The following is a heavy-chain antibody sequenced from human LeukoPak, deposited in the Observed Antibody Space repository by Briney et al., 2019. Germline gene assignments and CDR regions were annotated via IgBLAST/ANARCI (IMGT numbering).Heavy chain of an antibody. J-gene: IGHJ4*02. Sequence: SETLSLTCTVSGGSISSSIYYWSWIRQPPGKGLEWIGYVYYSGSTNYNPSLKSRVTISVDTSKNQFSLKLNSVTAADTAVYYCVRRGYCSGVSCYTFDQWGQGTLVTVSS. D-gene: IGHD2-15*01. CDR1: GGSISSSIYY. CDR3: VRRGYCSGVSCYTFDQ. V-gene: IGHV4-61*05. CDR2: VYYSGST.